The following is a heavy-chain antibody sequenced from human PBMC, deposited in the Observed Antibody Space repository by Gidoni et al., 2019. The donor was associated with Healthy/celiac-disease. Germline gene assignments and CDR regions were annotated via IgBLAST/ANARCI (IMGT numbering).Heavy chain of an antibody. V-gene: IGHV3-23*04. D-gene: IGHD6-19*01. Sequence: DVQLVESGGGLVQPGGSLIPSCAASGFTFSSYAMSWVRQAPGKGLEWVSAISGSGGSTYYADSVKGRFTISRDNAKNTLYLQMNSLRAEDTAVYYCAKDPPYSSGWYNLDYWGQGTLVTVSS. CDR3: AKDPPYSSGWYNLDY. J-gene: IGHJ4*02. CDR2: ISGSGGST. CDR1: GFTFSSYA.